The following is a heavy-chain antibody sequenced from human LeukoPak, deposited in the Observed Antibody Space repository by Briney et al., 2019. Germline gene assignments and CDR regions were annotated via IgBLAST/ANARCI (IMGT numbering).Heavy chain of an antibody. CDR3: AREPSLHSSSSYNY. CDR1: GYTFTSYD. V-gene: IGHV1-8*01. CDR2: MNPNSGNT. Sequence: ASVKVSCKASGYTFTSYDINWVRQATGQGLEWMGWMNPNSGNTGYAQKFQGGVTMTRDTSITTAYMELSSLSSEDTAMYYCAREPSLHSSSSYNYWGQGTLVTVSS. D-gene: IGHD6-6*01. J-gene: IGHJ4*02.